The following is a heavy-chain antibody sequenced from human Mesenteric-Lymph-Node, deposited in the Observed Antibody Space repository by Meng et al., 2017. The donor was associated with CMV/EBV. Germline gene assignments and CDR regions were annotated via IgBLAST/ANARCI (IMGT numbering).Heavy chain of an antibody. D-gene: IGHD1-1*01. J-gene: IGHJ3*02. V-gene: IGHV3-23*01. CDR3: AREGGQLDAFDI. CDR1: GFTFSNYA. Sequence: GESLKISCVASGFTFSNYAMNWVRQAPGKGLEWVSTISLSGGSTYYADSVKGRFTISRDNAKNSLYLQMNSLRAEDTAVYYCAREGGQLDAFDIWGQGTMVTVSS. CDR2: ISLSGGST.